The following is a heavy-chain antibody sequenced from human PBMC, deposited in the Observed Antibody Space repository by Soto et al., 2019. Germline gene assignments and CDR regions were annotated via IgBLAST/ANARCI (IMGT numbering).Heavy chain of an antibody. Sequence: GGSLRLSCAASGFTFSSYGMHWVRQAPGKGLEWVAVISYDGSNKYYADSVKGRFTISRDNSKNTLYLQMNSLRAEDTAVYYCAKDFLGSYYDSSGYPQPDGYYYYGMDVWGQGTTVTVSS. V-gene: IGHV3-30*18. D-gene: IGHD3-22*01. J-gene: IGHJ6*02. CDR1: GFTFSSYG. CDR3: AKDFLGSYYDSSGYPQPDGYYYYGMDV. CDR2: ISYDGSNK.